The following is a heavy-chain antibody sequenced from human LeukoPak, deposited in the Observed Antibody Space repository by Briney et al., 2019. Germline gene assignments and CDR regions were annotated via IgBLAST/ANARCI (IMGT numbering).Heavy chain of an antibody. CDR2: IYYSGST. CDR3: ARLLRYFDY. V-gene: IGHV4-39*01. CDR1: GFTFSSYSMN. J-gene: IGHJ4*02. Sequence: SPGGSLRLSCAASGFTFSSYSMNWVRQPPGKGLEWIGSIYYSGSTYYNPSLKSRVTISVDTSKNQFSLKLSSVTAADTAVYYCARLLRYFDYWGQGTLVTVSS.